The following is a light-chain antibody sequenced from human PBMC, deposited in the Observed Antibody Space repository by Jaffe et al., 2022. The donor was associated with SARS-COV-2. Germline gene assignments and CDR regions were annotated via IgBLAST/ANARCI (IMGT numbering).Light chain of an antibody. V-gene: IGLV2-14*01. Sequence: QSALTQPASVSGSPGQSITISCTGTSSDVGGYNYVSWYQQSPGKAPKPMIYDVTNRPSGVSNRFSGSKSGNTASLTISGLQAEDEADYYCSSYTSSSSYVFGTGTKVTVL. CDR3: SSYTSSSSYV. CDR1: SSDVGGYNY. J-gene: IGLJ1*01. CDR2: DVT.